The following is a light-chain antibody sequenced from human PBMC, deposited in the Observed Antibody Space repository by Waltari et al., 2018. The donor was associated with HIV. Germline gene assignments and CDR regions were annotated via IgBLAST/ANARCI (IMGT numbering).Light chain of an antibody. CDR3: QQYGRSPDT. Sequence: ENVLTQSPGTLSLSPGERATLSCRASQSVRNNYLAWFQQKPGQAPRLLIYGASSRATCIPGRFSGSGSGTDFSLTISRLEPEDSAVYYCQQYGRSPDTFGQGTKVEIK. V-gene: IGKV3-20*01. J-gene: IGKJ2*01. CDR2: GAS. CDR1: QSVRNNY.